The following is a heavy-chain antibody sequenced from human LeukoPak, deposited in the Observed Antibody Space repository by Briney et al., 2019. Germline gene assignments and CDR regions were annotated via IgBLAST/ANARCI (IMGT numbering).Heavy chain of an antibody. J-gene: IGHJ4*02. V-gene: IGHV3-15*01. Sequence: GGSLRLSCAASAFTISSAWMSWVRQAPGKGLEWVGRIKSKTDGGTTDYAAPVKGRFTISRDDSKNTLYLQMNSLKTEDTAVYYCTISSGVVGFDYWGQGTLVTVSS. D-gene: IGHD3-3*01. CDR1: AFTISSAW. CDR2: IKSKTDGGTT. CDR3: TISSGVVGFDY.